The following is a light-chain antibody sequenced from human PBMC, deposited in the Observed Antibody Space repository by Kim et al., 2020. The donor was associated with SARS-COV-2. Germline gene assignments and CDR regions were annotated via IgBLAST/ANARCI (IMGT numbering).Light chain of an antibody. CDR3: QQYGSYPYT. CDR1: QDFSGW. Sequence: EIQMTQSPSTLSASVGDRATITCRASQDFSGWLAWYQQKPEKAPKLLIYKASTLASGVPSSFSGSGSGTEFTLTISGLQPDDFATYFCQQYGSYPYTFGQGTKLEI. J-gene: IGKJ2*01. CDR2: KAS. V-gene: IGKV1-5*03.